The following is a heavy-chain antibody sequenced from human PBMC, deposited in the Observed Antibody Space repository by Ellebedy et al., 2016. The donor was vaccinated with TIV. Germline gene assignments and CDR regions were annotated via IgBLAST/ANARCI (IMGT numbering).Heavy chain of an antibody. V-gene: IGHV3-66*01. Sequence: GESLKISCAASGFTVSSHFMNWVRQTPGQGLEWVAAIYTGGGTNYTHSVEGRFTISRDDSKNTVYLQMNSLRGEDTAVYFCARDPGGGGAYSDNWFDPWGQGTVVTVSS. J-gene: IGHJ5*02. CDR1: GFTVSSHF. CDR3: ARDPGGGGAYSDNWFDP. CDR2: IYTGGGT. D-gene: IGHD3-16*01.